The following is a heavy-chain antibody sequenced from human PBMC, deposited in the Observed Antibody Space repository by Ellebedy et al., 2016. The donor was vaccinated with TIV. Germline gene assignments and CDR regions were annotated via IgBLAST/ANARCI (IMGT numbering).Heavy chain of an antibody. CDR1: GFTFSSYS. D-gene: IGHD6-6*01. V-gene: IGHV3-21*01. J-gene: IGHJ4*02. CDR2: ISSSSSYI. Sequence: GGSLRLXCAASGFTFSSYSMNWVRQAPGKGLEWVSSISSSSSYIYYADSVKGRFTISRDNAKNSLYLQMNSLRAEDTAVYYCARGGAYSSSSDFDYWGQGTLVTVSS. CDR3: ARGGAYSSSSDFDY.